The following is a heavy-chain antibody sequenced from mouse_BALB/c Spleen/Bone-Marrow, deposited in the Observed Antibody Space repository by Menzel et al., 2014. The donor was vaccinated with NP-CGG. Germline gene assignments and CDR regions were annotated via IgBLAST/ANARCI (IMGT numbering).Heavy chain of an antibody. CDR1: GYAFTNYL. Sequence: VHLAESGAELVRPGTSVKVSCKASGYAFTNYLIEWVKQRPGQGLEWIGVINPGSGGTNYNEKFKGKATLTADKSSSIGYMQLSSLTSVDSAVYFCARSISAATAMDFWGEGTSVTVSS. D-gene: IGHD1-2*01. V-gene: IGHV1-54*01. CDR2: INPGSGGT. J-gene: IGHJ4*01. CDR3: ARSISAATAMDF.